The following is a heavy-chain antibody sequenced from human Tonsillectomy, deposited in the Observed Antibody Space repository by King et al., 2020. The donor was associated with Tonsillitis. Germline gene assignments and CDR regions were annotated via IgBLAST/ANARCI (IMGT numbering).Heavy chain of an antibody. D-gene: IGHD3-22*01. CDR1: GFTFSRYG. CDR3: GNGYDRSSYYNPEPRHDEY. Sequence: VQLVESGGGVVQPGGSLRLSCAAAGFTFSRYGMHWVRQAPGKGLEWVAFIRYDGSKKYYGDSVKGRFTISRDNSKNTLYLQMNSLRAEDTAVYYCGNGYDRSSYYNPEPRHDEYWGQGILVTVSS. J-gene: IGHJ4*02. CDR2: IRYDGSKK. V-gene: IGHV3-30*02.